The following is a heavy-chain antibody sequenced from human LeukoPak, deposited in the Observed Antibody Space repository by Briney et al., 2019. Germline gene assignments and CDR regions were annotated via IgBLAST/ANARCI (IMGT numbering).Heavy chain of an antibody. Sequence: GSLRLSCAVSGFTFSSYAMSWVRQAPGKGLEWFGSIYYTGNTYYNASLKSQVSISTDTSKNQFSLKLTSVTAADTAVYYCARQTGSGLFILPGGQGTLVTVSS. J-gene: IGHJ4*02. V-gene: IGHV4-39*01. D-gene: IGHD3/OR15-3a*01. CDR3: ARQTGSGLFILP. CDR1: GFTFSSYA. CDR2: IYYTGNT.